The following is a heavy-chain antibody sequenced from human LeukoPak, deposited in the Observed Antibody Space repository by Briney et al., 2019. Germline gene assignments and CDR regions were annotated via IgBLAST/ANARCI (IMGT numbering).Heavy chain of an antibody. Sequence: GGSLRLSCVAFGFTFSSYWMHWVRQAPGKGLVWVSGMNTDGSTTRHADSVKGRFTISRDNAKNTLYLQMNSLRAEDTAVYYCTRGYTSGYFFVYWGQGTLVTVSS. D-gene: IGHD3-22*01. J-gene: IGHJ4*02. V-gene: IGHV3-74*01. CDR1: GFTFSSYW. CDR2: MNTDGSTT. CDR3: TRGYTSGYFFVY.